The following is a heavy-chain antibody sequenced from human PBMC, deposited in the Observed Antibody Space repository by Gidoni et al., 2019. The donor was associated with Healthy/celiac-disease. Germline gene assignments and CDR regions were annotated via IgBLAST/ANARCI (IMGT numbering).Heavy chain of an antibody. Sequence: AEVKKPGASVKVSCKASGYTFTSYDINWVRQATGQGLEWMGWMNPNSGNTGYAQKFQGRVTMTRNTSISTAYMELSSLRSEDTAVYYCARAHRVVPAAIAGYYYYGMDVWGQGTTVTVSS. CDR1: GYTFTSYD. D-gene: IGHD2-2*01. CDR2: MNPNSGNT. J-gene: IGHJ6*02. V-gene: IGHV1-8*01. CDR3: ARAHRVVPAAIAGYYYYGMDV.